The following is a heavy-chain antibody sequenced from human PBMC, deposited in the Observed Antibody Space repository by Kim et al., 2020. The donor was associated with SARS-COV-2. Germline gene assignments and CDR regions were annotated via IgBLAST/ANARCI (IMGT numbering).Heavy chain of an antibody. CDR3: ARENSSIAARSPLDY. Sequence: SVKVSCKASGGTFSSYAISWVRQAPGQGLEWMGGIIPIFGTANYAQKFQGRVTITADESTSTAYMELSSLRSEDTAVYYCARENSSIAARSPLDYWGQGTLVTVSS. D-gene: IGHD6-6*01. CDR2: IIPIFGTA. CDR1: GGTFSSYA. J-gene: IGHJ4*02. V-gene: IGHV1-69*13.